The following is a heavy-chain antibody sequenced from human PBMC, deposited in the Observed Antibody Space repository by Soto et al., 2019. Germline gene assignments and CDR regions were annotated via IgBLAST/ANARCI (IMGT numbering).Heavy chain of an antibody. J-gene: IGHJ5*02. CDR1: GGSISRGDYF. CDR3: ARGPSMLIRKNWFDP. CDR2: IYYSGST. D-gene: IGHD3-10*02. Sequence: PSETLFLTCSVSGGSISRGDYFWSWIRQPPRKGLEWIGYIYYSGSTYYNPSLKSRVTMSVDSSKNQFSLKLSSVTAADTAVYYCARGPSMLIRKNWFDPWGQGTLVTVSS. V-gene: IGHV4-30-4*01.